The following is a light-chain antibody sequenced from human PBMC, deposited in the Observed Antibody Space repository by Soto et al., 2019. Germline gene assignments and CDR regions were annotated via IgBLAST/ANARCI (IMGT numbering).Light chain of an antibody. J-gene: IGKJ5*01. V-gene: IGKV1-39*01. CDR1: QSIDNY. CDR2: SAS. Sequence: DIQMTQSPSSLSASVGDRFTITCRSSQSIDNYLNWYQQRPGKAPKLLIYSASSLQSGVPSKYSGSGSGTDFTLTISSLQPEDFATYYCQQSYSTPSITFGQGTRLEIK. CDR3: QQSYSTPSIT.